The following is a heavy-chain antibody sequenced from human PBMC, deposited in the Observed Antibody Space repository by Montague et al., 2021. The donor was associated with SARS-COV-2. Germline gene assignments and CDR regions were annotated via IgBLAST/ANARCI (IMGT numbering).Heavy chain of an antibody. CDR2: IYYNGST. Sequence: SETRSLTCTVSGGSISSSSYYWGWIRQPPGKGLEWIGSIYYNGSTYYNPSLKSRVTISVDTSKNQFSLKLSSVTAADTAVYYCASPTYYYDSSGSDAFDIWGQGTMVTVSS. CDR1: GGSISSSSYY. J-gene: IGHJ3*02. V-gene: IGHV4-39*01. D-gene: IGHD3-22*01. CDR3: ASPTYYYDSSGSDAFDI.